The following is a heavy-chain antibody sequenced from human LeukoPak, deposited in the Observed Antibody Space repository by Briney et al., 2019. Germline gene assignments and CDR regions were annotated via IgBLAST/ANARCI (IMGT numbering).Heavy chain of an antibody. CDR3: ARFKRAGGWSYFDY. Sequence: GASVKVSCKASGYTFTSYGISWVRQAPGQGLEWMGWISAYNGNTNYAQNLQGRVTMTTDTSTSTAYMELRSLRSDDTAVYYCARFKRAGGWSYFDYWGQGTLVTVSS. CDR1: GYTFTSYG. CDR2: ISAYNGNT. J-gene: IGHJ4*02. D-gene: IGHD6-19*01. V-gene: IGHV1-18*01.